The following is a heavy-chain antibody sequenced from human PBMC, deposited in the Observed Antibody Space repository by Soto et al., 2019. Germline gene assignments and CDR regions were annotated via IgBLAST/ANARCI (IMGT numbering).Heavy chain of an antibody. V-gene: IGHV3-23*01. D-gene: IGHD3-10*01. J-gene: IGHJ4*02. CDR1: GFTFSSYT. CDR2: SSDRRTGNT. Sequence: EVHLLESGGGLVQPGGSLRRSCAASGFTFSSYTLNWVRRAPGKALEWVATSSDRRTGNTHYSDSVRGRFTLSRDYSRNILFLQMDSLIAYDTARYYCTTLFTSHLEYGGRVTEVTVSS. CDR3: TTLFTSHLEY.